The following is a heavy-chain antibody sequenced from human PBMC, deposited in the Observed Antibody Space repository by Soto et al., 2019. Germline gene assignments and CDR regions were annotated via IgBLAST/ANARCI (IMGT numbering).Heavy chain of an antibody. V-gene: IGHV4-34*01. J-gene: IGHJ5*02. CDR1: GGSFSGYY. Sequence: QVQLQQWGAGLLKPSETLSLTCAVYGGSFSGYYWSWIRQPPGKGLEWIGEINHSGSTNYNPSLKRRVTISVDTSKNQFSLKLSSVTAADTAVYYCARGGYCSSTSCPHWFDPWGQGTLVTVSS. D-gene: IGHD2-2*01. CDR2: INHSGST. CDR3: ARGGYCSSTSCPHWFDP.